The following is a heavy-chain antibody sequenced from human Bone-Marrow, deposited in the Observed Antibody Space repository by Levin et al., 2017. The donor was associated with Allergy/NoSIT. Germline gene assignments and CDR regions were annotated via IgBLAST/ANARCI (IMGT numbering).Heavy chain of an antibody. CDR3: AKTCGIQLWWDDAFDI. J-gene: IGHJ3*02. V-gene: IGHV3-23*01. Sequence: PSGGSLRLSCAASGFTFSSYAMSWVRQAPGKGLEWVSAISGSGGSTYYADSVKGRFTISRDNSKNTLYLQMNSLRAEDTAVYYCAKTCGIQLWWDDAFDIWGQGTMVTVSS. CDR1: GFTFSSYA. D-gene: IGHD5-18*01. CDR2: ISGSGGST.